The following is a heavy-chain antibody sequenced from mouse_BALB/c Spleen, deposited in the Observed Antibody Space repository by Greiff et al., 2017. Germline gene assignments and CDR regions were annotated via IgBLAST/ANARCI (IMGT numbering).Heavy chain of an antibody. Sequence: QVHVKQSGPELVKPGASVRISCKASGYTFTSYYIHWVKQRPGQGLEWIGWIYPGNVNTKYNEKFKGKATLTADKSSSTAYMQLSSLTSEDSAVYFCARRGLGDFDYWGQGTTLTVSS. V-gene: IGHV1S56*01. CDR1: GYTFTSYY. CDR3: ARRGLGDFDY. J-gene: IGHJ2*01. CDR2: IYPGNVNT.